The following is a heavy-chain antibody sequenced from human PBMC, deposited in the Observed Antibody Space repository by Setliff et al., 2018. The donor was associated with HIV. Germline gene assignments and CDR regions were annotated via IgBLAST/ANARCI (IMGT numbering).Heavy chain of an antibody. CDR2: INHSGST. CDR1: GGSFSGYY. V-gene: IGHV4-34*01. D-gene: IGHD3-16*01. J-gene: IGHJ5*02. CDR3: ARAGRRTGHSYTWFDP. Sequence: LSLTCAVYGGSFSGYYWSWIRQPPGKGLEWIGEINHSGSTSYNPSLKIRVSISVDTSKNQFSLRLSSVTAADSAVYYCARAGRRTGHSYTWFDPWGQGTLITVSS.